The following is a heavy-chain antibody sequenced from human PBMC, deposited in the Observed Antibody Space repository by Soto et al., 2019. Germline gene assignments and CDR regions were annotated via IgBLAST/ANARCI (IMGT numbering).Heavy chain of an antibody. Sequence: VQLVQSGAEVQKPGASVRVSCKASGYSFTSYEINWVRQATGQGPEWIGWMNPNSGESSFSQKFQGRVTMTRNTSISTAFMQLRSLRSDDAAVYYCATLLGEAFDVWGQGTTVTVSS. D-gene: IGHD7-27*01. V-gene: IGHV1-8*01. CDR1: GYSFTSYE. CDR3: ATLLGEAFDV. J-gene: IGHJ3*01. CDR2: MNPNSGES.